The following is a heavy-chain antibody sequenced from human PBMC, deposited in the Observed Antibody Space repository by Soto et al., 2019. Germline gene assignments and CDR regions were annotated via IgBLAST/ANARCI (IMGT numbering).Heavy chain of an antibody. CDR3: APQRIAARFNPFDP. CDR2: FDPEDGET. J-gene: IGHJ5*02. CDR1: GYTLTELS. V-gene: IGHV1-24*01. Sequence: GASVKVSCKVSGYTLTELSMHWVRQAPGKGLEWMGGFDPEDGETIYAQKFQGRVTMTEDTSTDTAYMELSSLRSEDTAVYYCAPQRIAARFNPFDPWGQGTLVTVSS. D-gene: IGHD6-6*01.